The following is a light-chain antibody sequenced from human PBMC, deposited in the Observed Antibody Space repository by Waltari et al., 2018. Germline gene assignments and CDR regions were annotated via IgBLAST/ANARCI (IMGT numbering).Light chain of an antibody. CDR1: PGSLSSTSS. CDR2: KAN. J-gene: IGLJ3*02. CDR3: LLYMGSGIWV. Sequence: QTVVTQEPSLSVSPGGTVTPTCAFSPGSLSSTSSATWYQQSPGQSPRTLVYKANIRSSGVPERFSGSVLGNKAVLIITGAQAEDESTYYCLLYMGSGIWVFGGGTKLTVL. V-gene: IGLV8-61*01.